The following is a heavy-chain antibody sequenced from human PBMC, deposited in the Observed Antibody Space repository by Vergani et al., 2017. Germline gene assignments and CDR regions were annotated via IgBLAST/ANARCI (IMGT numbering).Heavy chain of an antibody. V-gene: IGHV3-74*01. D-gene: IGHD5-12*01. J-gene: IGHJ5*01. Sequence: EVQLVESGGGLVQPGGSLRLSCAASGFTFSRHWMHWVRQAPGKGLVWVSRVNPEGTNTPYADSVKGRFTISRDNAKNTLYLEMNSLRGDDTAIYYCVRARCSGPCFMSNLFDSWGQGTLVTVSS. CDR2: VNPEGTNT. CDR3: VRARCSGPCFMSNLFDS. CDR1: GFTFSRHW.